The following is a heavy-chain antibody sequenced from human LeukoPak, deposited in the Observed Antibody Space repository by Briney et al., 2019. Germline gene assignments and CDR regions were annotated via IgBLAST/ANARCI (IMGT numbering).Heavy chain of an antibody. J-gene: IGHJ5*02. Sequence: PSETLSLTCTVSGGSISNASYFWSWIRQHPVKGLEWIGYVYYGGSTYYNPSLKSRVTISVDTSKNQFSLKLTSVTAADTAVYHCARTYNWNPSWFDPWGQGTLVTVSS. CDR2: VYYGGST. CDR1: GGSISNASYF. CDR3: ARTYNWNPSWFDP. V-gene: IGHV4-31*02. D-gene: IGHD1-20*01.